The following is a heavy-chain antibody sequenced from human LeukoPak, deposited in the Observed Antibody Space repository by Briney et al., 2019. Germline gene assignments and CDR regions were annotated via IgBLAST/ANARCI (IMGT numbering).Heavy chain of an antibody. V-gene: IGHV3-23*01. Sequence: GGSLRLSCAASGFTFSNYAMTWVRQAPGKGLDWVSAISVTGGSTYYADSVKGRFTISRDNARSTLYLQMNSLRVDDTAVYYCATGGRYYLDNWGQGTLVTVSS. CDR1: GFTFSNYA. CDR2: ISVTGGST. CDR3: ATGGRYYLDN. J-gene: IGHJ4*02.